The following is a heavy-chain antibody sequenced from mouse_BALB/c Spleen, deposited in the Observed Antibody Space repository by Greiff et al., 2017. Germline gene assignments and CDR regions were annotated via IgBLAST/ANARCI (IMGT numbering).Heavy chain of an antibody. CDR3: ARAPLGNYDRYYAMDY. CDR2: IWAGGST. V-gene: IGHV2-9*02. CDR1: GFSLTSYG. Sequence: VMLVESGPGLVAPSQSLSITCTVSGFSLTSYGVHWVRQPPGKGLEWLGVIWAGGSTNYNSALMSRLSISKDNSKSQVFLKMNSLQTDDTAMYYCARAPLGNYDRYYAMDYWGQGTSVTVSS. J-gene: IGHJ4*01. D-gene: IGHD2-1*01.